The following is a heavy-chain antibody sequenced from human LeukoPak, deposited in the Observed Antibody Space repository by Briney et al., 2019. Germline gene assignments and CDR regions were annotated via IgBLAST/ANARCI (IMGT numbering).Heavy chain of an antibody. CDR1: GYTFISYG. J-gene: IGHJ3*02. CDR2: INPNSGGT. V-gene: IGHV1-2*02. CDR3: AVALGIADAFDI. Sequence: ASVKVSCKASGYTFISYGISWVRQAPGQGLEWMGWINPNSGGTNYAQKFQGRVTMTRDTSISTAYMELSRLRSDDTAVYYCAVALGIADAFDIWGQGTMVTVSS. D-gene: IGHD7-27*01.